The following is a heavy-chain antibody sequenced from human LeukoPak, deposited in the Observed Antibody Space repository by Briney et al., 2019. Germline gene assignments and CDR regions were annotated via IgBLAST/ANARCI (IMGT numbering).Heavy chain of an antibody. D-gene: IGHD4-11*01. CDR1: GFTLTDYY. V-gene: IGHV3-11*01. CDR3: ARDRGEISATSSFYFDQ. J-gene: IGHJ4*02. Sequence: PGGSLRLSCEASGFTLTDYYMSWIRQAPGKGLEWMSYITNSGSTIYYADSVKGRFTISRDNAKNSLYLQMNSLRAEDTAVYYCARDRGEISATSSFYFDQWGQGTLVTVSS. CDR2: ITNSGSTI.